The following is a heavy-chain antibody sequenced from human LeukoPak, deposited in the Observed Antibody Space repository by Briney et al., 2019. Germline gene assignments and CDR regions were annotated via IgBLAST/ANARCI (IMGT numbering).Heavy chain of an antibody. CDR3: ARHRGGSSWLNWFDP. J-gene: IGHJ5*02. CDR2: INYSGTT. Sequence: SETLSLTCTVSGGSISGYYWTWIRQPPGKGLEWVGYINYSGTTNYNPSLKSRVTISVDTSKNQFSLKLSSVTAADTAVYYCARHRGGSSWLNWFDPWGQGTLVTVSS. D-gene: IGHD6-13*01. CDR1: GGSISGYY. V-gene: IGHV4-59*08.